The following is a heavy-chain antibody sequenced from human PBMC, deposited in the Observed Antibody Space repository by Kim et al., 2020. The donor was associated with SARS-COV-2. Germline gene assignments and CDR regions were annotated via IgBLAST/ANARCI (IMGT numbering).Heavy chain of an antibody. D-gene: IGHD6-13*01. CDR2: ISPYTGNT. Sequence: ASVKVSCKASGYTFTTYGISWVRQAPGQGLEWMGWISPYTGNTNYAQKLQGRVTMTTDTSTNTAYMELRSLRSDDTAVYYCAREGGGIAALGHWGQGNLVTVSS. CDR1: GYTFTTYG. V-gene: IGHV1-18*04. CDR3: AREGGGIAALGH. J-gene: IGHJ4*02.